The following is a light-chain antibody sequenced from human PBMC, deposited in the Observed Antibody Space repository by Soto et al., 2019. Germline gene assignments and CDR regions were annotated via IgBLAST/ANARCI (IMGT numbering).Light chain of an antibody. CDR1: QSLLYNNTYNY. CDR3: MQALQSLT. J-gene: IGKJ5*01. CDR2: FGS. V-gene: IGKV2-28*01. Sequence: EIVMTQSPLTLPVTPGEPASISCGSSQSLLYNNTYNYLDWYVQKPGQSPQLLIYFGSNRAPGVPDRFSGSGSGTDFTLKINRVEAEDVGTYYCMQALQSLTFGQGTRREIK.